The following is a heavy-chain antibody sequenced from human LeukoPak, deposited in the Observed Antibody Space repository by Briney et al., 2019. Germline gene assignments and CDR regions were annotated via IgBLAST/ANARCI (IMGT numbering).Heavy chain of an antibody. CDR2: IYHSGST. CDR3: ASGSSLRAFDI. CDR1: GGSISSGDYS. Sequence: PSETLSLTCAVSGGSISSGDYSWSWIREPPGKGLEGIGYIYHSGSTYYNPSLKSRVTISVDRSKNQFSLKLSSVTAADTAVYYCASGSSLRAFDIWGQGTMVTVSS. J-gene: IGHJ3*02. V-gene: IGHV4-30-2*01. D-gene: IGHD3-10*01.